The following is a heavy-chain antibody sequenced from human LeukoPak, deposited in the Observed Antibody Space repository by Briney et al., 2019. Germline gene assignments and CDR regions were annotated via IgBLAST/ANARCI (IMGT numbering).Heavy chain of an antibody. Sequence: GGSLRLSCAASGFTFSSYSMNWVRQAPGRGLEWVSYISSSSSTIYYADSVKGRFTISRDNPKNSLYLQMNTLRAEDTAVYYCARAARITMEVWAQGTLVTVSS. D-gene: IGHD3-10*01. CDR3: ARAARITMEV. CDR2: ISSSSSTI. CDR1: GFTFSSYS. V-gene: IGHV3-48*04. J-gene: IGHJ4*02.